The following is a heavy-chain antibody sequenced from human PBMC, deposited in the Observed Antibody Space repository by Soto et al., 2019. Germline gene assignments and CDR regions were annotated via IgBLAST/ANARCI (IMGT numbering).Heavy chain of an antibody. CDR3: ARGSSGSYLIDY. CDR2: INAGNGDT. J-gene: IGHJ4*02. CDR1: GYTFTSCA. V-gene: IGHV1-3*01. Sequence: ASGKVSCKASGYTFTSCAMHWVRQAPGQRLEWMGWINAGNGDTKYSQKFQGRVTITRDTSASTVYMELSSLRSEDTAVYYCARGSSGSYLIDYWGQGTLVTVSS. D-gene: IGHD1-26*01.